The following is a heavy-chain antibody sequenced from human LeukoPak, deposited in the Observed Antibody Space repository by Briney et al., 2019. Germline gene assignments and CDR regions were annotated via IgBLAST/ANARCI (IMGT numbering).Heavy chain of an antibody. D-gene: IGHD3-3*01. CDR2: IYHSGST. CDR1: GGSISSGGYS. J-gene: IGHJ1*01. CDR3: ARHDFRVVPH. V-gene: IGHV4-30-2*01. Sequence: PSETLSLTCAVSGGSISSGGYSWSWIRQPPGKGLEWIGYIYHSGSTYYNPSLKSRVTISADRSKNQFSLKLRSVTAADTAVYYCARHDFRVVPHWGQGTLVPVSS.